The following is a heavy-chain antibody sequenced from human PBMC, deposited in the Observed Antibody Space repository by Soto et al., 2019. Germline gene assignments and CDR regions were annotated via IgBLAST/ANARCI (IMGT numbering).Heavy chain of an antibody. CDR3: ARDKITGLFDY. D-gene: IGHD2-8*02. CDR2: IYYSGST. V-gene: IGHV4-61*01. Sequence: SETLSLTCTVSGGSVSGGSYYWSWIRQPPGKGLECVGYIYYSGSTNYNPSLKSRVTISVDTSKNQFSLKLSSVTAADTAVYYCARDKITGLFDYWGQGTLVTVS. J-gene: IGHJ4*02. CDR1: GGSVSGGSYY.